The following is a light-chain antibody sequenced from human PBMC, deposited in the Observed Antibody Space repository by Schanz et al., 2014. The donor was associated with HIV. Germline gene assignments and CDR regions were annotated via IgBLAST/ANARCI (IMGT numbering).Light chain of an antibody. CDR1: SSNIGADYD. Sequence: QSVLAQPPSVSGAPGQRVTISCTGSSSNIGADYDVHWYQLLPGTAPKLLIFDNTNRPSGVPARFSGSKSGSSASLAIIGLQAGDEADYYCGAWDSGRRAVVFGGGTKLTVL. J-gene: IGLJ2*01. V-gene: IGLV1-40*01. CDR3: GAWDSGRRAVV. CDR2: DNT.